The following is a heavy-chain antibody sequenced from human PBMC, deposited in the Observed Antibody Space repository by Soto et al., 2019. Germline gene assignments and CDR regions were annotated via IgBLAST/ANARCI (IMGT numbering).Heavy chain of an antibody. J-gene: IGHJ4*02. CDR2: ISGSGGST. CDR3: AKDRGYSYGYDGYFDY. Sequence: EVQLLESGGGLVQPGGSLRLSCAASGFTFSSYAMSWVRQAPGKGLEWVSAISGSGGSTYYADSVKGRFTISRDNSKNTLYLQMNSLRAEDTAVYYCAKDRGYSYGYDGYFDYWGQGSLVTVSS. V-gene: IGHV3-23*01. CDR1: GFTFSSYA. D-gene: IGHD5-18*01.